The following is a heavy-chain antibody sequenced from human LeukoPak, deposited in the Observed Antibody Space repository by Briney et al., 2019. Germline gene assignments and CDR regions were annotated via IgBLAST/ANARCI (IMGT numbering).Heavy chain of an antibody. J-gene: IGHJ4*02. CDR1: GFTFSSYS. V-gene: IGHV3-21*01. D-gene: IGHD3-22*01. Sequence: GGSLRLSCAASGFTFSSYSMNWVRQAPGKGLEWVSSISSSSSYIYYADSVKGRFTISRDNAKNSLYLQMNSLRAEDTAVYYCARAALRYYDSSGYPSFGCWGQGTLVTVSS. CDR2: ISSSSSYI. CDR3: ARAALRYYDSSGYPSFGC.